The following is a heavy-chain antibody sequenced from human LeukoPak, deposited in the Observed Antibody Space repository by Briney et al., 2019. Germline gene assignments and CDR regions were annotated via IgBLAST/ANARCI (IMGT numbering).Heavy chain of an antibody. CDR3: ARDWFDP. V-gene: IGHV4-39*07. CDR1: GGSISSSRYY. Sequence: PSETLSLTCTVSGGSISSSRYYWGWIRQPPGKGLEWIGSIYYSGSTYSNPSHKSRLTISLDTSKNQFSLKLSSVTAADTAVYYCARDWFDPWGQGTLVTVSS. CDR2: IYYSGST. J-gene: IGHJ5*02.